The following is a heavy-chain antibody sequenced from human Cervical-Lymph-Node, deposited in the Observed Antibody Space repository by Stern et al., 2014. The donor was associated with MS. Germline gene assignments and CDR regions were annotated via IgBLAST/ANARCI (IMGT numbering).Heavy chain of an antibody. Sequence: EVQLEESGGGVIQPGGSLRLSCTASGFTVSRDYMTWVRQAPGKGLEWVSLITNVGSPFYTDSVKGRFTISRYESKNTVYLHMTSLRAEDTAMYYCARDTSSPERSDWWGQGTLVTVSS. CDR2: ITNVGSP. V-gene: IGHV3-53*01. J-gene: IGHJ4*02. D-gene: IGHD1-1*01. CDR1: GFTVSRDY. CDR3: ARDTSSPERSDW.